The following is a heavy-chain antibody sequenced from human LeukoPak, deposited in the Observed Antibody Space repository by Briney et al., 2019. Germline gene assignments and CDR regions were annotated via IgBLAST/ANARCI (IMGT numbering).Heavy chain of an antibody. J-gene: IGHJ4*02. CDR3: ARVSYFGSAGFDY. D-gene: IGHD2-21*01. CDR1: GFTFSNYE. CDR2: ISDSGSTI. V-gene: IGHV3-48*03. Sequence: GGSLRLPCGASGFTFSNYEMNWVRQAPGMGLEWVSYISDSGSTIYYADSVRGRFTISRDNAKNSLYLQMNSLRAEDTAVYYCARVSYFGSAGFDYWGQGTLVTVSS.